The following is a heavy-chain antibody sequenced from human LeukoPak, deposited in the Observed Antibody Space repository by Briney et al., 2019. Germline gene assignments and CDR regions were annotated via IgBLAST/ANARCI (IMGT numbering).Heavy chain of an antibody. CDR2: IHGSAK. CDR3: ARETPYGSLTFDY. Sequence: GGSLRLSCAASGFTFSSYWMSWVRQAPGKGLEWVANIHGSAKYYADSVKGRFTISRDNAKSSVYLQMNSLRAEDTAVYYCARETPYGSLTFDYWGQGTLVTVSS. CDR1: GFTFSSYW. J-gene: IGHJ4*02. V-gene: IGHV3-7*03. D-gene: IGHD3-10*01.